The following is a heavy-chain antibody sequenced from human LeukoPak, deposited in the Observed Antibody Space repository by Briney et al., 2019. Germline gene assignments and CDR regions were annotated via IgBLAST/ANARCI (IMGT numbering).Heavy chain of an antibody. V-gene: IGHV3-23*01. CDR1: GFTFSSYA. D-gene: IGHD2-2*02. Sequence: PGGSLRLSCAASGFTFSSYAMSWVRQAPGKGLEWVSAISGGGGSTYYADSVKGRFTISRDNSKNTLYLQMNSLRAEDTAVYYCAKGLHKYCSSTSCYTGEYFQHWGQGTLVTVSS. J-gene: IGHJ1*01. CDR3: AKGLHKYCSSTSCYTGEYFQH. CDR2: ISGGGGST.